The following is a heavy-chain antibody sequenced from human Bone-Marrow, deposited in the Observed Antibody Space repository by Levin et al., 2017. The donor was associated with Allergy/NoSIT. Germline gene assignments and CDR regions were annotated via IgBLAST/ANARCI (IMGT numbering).Heavy chain of an antibody. CDR2: IGSRSANI. CDR1: GFSFFTYG. J-gene: IGHJ4*02. Sequence: GESLKISCAASGFSFFTYGMNWVRQAPGRGLEWISYIGSRSANIQYADAVKGRIIISRDDAKDSLYLQMNSLRADDTAIYYGARGGYCSDGTCYVAFDYWGQGALVTVAS. D-gene: IGHD2-15*01. V-gene: IGHV3-48*01. CDR3: ARGGYCSDGTCYVAFDY.